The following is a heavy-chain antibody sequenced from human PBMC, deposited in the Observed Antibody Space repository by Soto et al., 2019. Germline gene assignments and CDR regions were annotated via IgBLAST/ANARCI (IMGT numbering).Heavy chain of an antibody. D-gene: IGHD3-10*01. V-gene: IGHV3-53*02. J-gene: IGHJ6*02. CDR3: AASLLWFGEKRYYYYYGMDV. CDR2: IYSGGST. CDR1: GFTVSSNY. Sequence: EVQLVETGGGLIQPGGSLRLSCAASGFTVSSNYMSWVRQAPGKGLEWVSVIYSGGSTYYADSVKGRFTISRDNSKNTLYLQMNSLRAEDTAVYYCAASLLWFGEKRYYYYYGMDVWGQGTTVTVSS.